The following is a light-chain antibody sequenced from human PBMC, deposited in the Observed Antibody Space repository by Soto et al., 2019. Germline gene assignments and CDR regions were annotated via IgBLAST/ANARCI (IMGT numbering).Light chain of an antibody. V-gene: IGKV1-39*01. Sequence: DIQLTQSPSFLFASVGDRVTITCRASQSISTYLNWYQQKPGKAPNLLIFAASTLQSGVPSRFSGSGSGTDFTLTIRSLQPEDFATYYCQQSYTAPLTFGGGTKVDI. CDR1: QSISTY. J-gene: IGKJ4*01. CDR3: QQSYTAPLT. CDR2: AAS.